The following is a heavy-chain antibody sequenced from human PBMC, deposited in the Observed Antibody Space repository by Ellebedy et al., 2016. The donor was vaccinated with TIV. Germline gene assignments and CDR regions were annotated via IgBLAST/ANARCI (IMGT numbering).Heavy chain of an antibody. J-gene: IGHJ4*02. V-gene: IGHV5-10-1*01. CDR3: ARHELGSNAAFDY. CDR1: GYIFTHFW. CDR2: IDPSDPSGSYT. Sequence: GESLKISXKGSGYIFTHFWISWVRQMPGKGLEWMARIDPSDPSGSYTSYGPPFQGHVTISFDKSITTAYLQWSSLKASDTAMYYCARHELGSNAAFDYWGQGTLVTVSS. D-gene: IGHD7-27*01.